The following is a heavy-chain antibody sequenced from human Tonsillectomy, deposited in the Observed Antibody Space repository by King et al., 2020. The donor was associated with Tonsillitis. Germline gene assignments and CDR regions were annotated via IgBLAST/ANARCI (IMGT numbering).Heavy chain of an antibody. CDR3: AARGECSAGSCHSGSAEHFQH. V-gene: IGHV3-30-3*01. Sequence: VQLVESGGGVVQPGRSLRLSCAASGFTVSNFAVHWVRQAPGKGLEWVAVISSDGNNKHYADSVQGRFTISRDTSKNTLSLQMNSLRSEGTAVYYGAARGECSAGSCHSGSAEHFQHWGQGTLVTVSS. D-gene: IGHD2-15*01. CDR1: GFTVSNFA. CDR2: ISSDGNNK. J-gene: IGHJ1*01.